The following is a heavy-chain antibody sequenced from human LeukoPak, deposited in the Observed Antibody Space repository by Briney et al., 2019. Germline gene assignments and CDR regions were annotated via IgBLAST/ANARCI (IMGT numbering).Heavy chain of an antibody. CDR1: GGSISSSSYY. J-gene: IGHJ6*03. D-gene: IGHD7-27*01. CDR3: ATSNWGYYMDV. CDR2: IYYNGST. Sequence: SETLSLTCKVSGGSISSSSYYWGWIRQPPGKGLEWIGSIYYNGSTYYHPSLKSRVTISLDTSKNQFSLKLSSATAADTAVYYCATSNWGYYMDVWGKGTTVTVSS. V-gene: IGHV4-39*07.